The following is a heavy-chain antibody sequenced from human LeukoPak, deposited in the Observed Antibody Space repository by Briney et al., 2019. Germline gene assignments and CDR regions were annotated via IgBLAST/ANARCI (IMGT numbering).Heavy chain of an antibody. CDR3: ASPNDSGYYYRYFHH. V-gene: IGHV1-2*02. CDR2: INPNTGGT. Sequence: ASVRVSCKTSGYTFTGFYMHWIRQAPGQGLEYMGWINPNTGGTQYAQKFQGRVTMTRDTSISTAYLELSGLRSDDTAVYYCASPNDSGYYYRYFHHWGQGTLVIVSS. D-gene: IGHD3-22*01. CDR1: GYTFTGFY. J-gene: IGHJ1*01.